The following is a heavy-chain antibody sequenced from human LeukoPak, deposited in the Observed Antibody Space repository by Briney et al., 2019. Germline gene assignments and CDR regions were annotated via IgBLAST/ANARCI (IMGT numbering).Heavy chain of an antibody. Sequence: CAVYGGSFSGYYWSWIRQPPGKGLEWVSVIYSGGSTYYADSVKGRFTISRDNSKNTLYLQMNSLRAEDTAVYYCAAGIAVAGRSVWGQGTLVTVSS. CDR1: GGSFSGYY. CDR2: IYSGGST. J-gene: IGHJ4*02. CDR3: AAGIAVAGRSV. D-gene: IGHD6-19*01. V-gene: IGHV3-66*02.